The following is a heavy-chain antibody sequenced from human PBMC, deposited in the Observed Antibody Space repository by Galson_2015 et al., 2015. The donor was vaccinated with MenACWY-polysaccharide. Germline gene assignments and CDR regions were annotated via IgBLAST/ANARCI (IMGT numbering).Heavy chain of an antibody. CDR3: ARITGGEYFQY. J-gene: IGHJ1*01. V-gene: IGHV5-51*03. CDR2: IYPGGSDA. Sequence: QSGAEVKKPGESLKISCKGLGYSFTSYWIGWVRQMPGKGLEWMGTIYPGGSDARFSPSFQGQVTMSVDKSISTAYLQWNSLKASDTAIYYCARITGGEYFQYRGQGALVTV. D-gene: IGHD3-10*01. CDR1: GYSFTSYW.